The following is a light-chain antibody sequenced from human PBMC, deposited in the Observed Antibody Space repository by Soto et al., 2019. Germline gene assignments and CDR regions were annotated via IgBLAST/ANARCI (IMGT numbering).Light chain of an antibody. CDR3: QQYGSSPPYT. CDR1: QSVSRS. V-gene: IGKV3-15*01. Sequence: EIVMTQSPATLSVSPGERVTLSCRASQSVSRSLAWYQQKPGQAPRLLIYGASTRATGIPARFSGSGSGTEFTLTISSLQSEAFAVYYCQQYGSSPPYTFGQGTKLEIK. J-gene: IGKJ2*01. CDR2: GAS.